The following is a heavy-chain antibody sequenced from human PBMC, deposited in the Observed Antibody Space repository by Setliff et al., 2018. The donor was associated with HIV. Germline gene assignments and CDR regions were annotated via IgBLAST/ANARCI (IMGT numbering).Heavy chain of an antibody. Sequence: GGSLRLSCTTSGFAFSDNAIYWARQAPGKGLEWVANIKQDGSEKYYADSVKGRFTISRDNAKNSLYMQMNSLRSEDTALYYCAKGHSASIAARGYYFDYWGQGSLVTVSS. D-gene: IGHD6-6*01. CDR2: IKQDGSEK. CDR1: GFAFSDNA. CDR3: AKGHSASIAARGYYFDY. J-gene: IGHJ4*02. V-gene: IGHV3-7*03.